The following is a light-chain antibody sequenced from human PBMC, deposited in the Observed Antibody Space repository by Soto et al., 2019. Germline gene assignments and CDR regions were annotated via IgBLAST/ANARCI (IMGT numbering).Light chain of an antibody. CDR2: GAS. CDR1: QSVSSSY. CDR3: QQYGSSPQT. V-gene: IGKV3-20*01. J-gene: IGKJ1*01. Sequence: EIVLTQSPGTLSLSPGERATLSCRTSQSVSSSYLAWYQQKPGQAPRLLIYGASSRATGIPGGFSGSGSGTDFTLTISRLEPEDFAVYYCQQYGSSPQTFGQGTKVDIK.